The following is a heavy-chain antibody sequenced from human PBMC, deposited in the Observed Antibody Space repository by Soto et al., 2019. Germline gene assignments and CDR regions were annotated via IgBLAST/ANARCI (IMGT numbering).Heavy chain of an antibody. Sequence: GASVKVSCKASGYTFTSYGISWVRQAPGQGLEWMGWISAYNGNTNYAQKLQGRVTMTTDTSTSTAYMELRSLRSDDTAVYYCARVDYYDFWSGYSDWFDPWGQGTLVTVSS. CDR1: GYTFTSYG. CDR2: ISAYNGNT. V-gene: IGHV1-18*01. CDR3: ARVDYYDFWSGYSDWFDP. D-gene: IGHD3-3*01. J-gene: IGHJ5*02.